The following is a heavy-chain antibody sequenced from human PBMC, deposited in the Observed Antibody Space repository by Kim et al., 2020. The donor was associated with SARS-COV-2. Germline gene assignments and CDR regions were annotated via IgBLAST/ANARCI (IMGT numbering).Heavy chain of an antibody. CDR3: ARGGYYYGRGGWLSDP. V-gene: IGHV4-34*01. J-gene: IGHJ5*02. D-gene: IGHD3-10*01. CDR2: INHSGST. Sequence: SETLSLTCAVYGGSFSGYYWSWIRQPPGKGLEWIGEINHSGSTNYNPSLKSRVTISVDTSKNQFSLKLSSVTAADTAVYYCARGGYYYGRGGWLSDPWGQGTLVTVSS. CDR1: GGSFSGYY.